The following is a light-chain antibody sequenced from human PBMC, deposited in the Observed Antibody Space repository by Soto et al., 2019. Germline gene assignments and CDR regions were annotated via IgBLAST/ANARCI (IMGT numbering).Light chain of an antibody. V-gene: IGKV2-28*01. CDR1: QRLLHSDGYTF. CDR3: MQALQTPLT. CDR2: LGS. Sequence: DIVMTQSPLSLPVTPGEPASISCRSSQRLLHSDGYTFLDWYLQKPGQSPQLLIYLGSNRASGVPERFSGSGSGTDFTLKISRVEAEDVGVYYCMQALQTPLTFGPGTKADIK. J-gene: IGKJ3*01.